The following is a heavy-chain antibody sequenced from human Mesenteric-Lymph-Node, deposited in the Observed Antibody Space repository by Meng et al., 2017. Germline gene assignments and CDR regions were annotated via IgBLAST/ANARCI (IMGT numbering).Heavy chain of an antibody. CDR1: GFTVSSNY. CDR2: IYSGGST. CDR3: ARGPGSRGGFFDY. V-gene: IGHV3-66*02. Sequence: GGSLRLSCAASGFTVSSNYMSWVRQAPGKGLEWVSVIYSGGSTYYADSVKGRFTISRDNSKNTLYLQMNSLRAEDTAVYYCARGPGSRGGFFDYWGQGTLVTVSS. D-gene: IGHD3-16*01. J-gene: IGHJ4*02.